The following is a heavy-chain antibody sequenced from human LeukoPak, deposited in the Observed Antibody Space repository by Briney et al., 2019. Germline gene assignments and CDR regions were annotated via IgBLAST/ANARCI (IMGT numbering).Heavy chain of an antibody. V-gene: IGHV1-8*01. CDR2: MNPNSGNT. CDR3: ARDLKYSSIFDY. CDR1: GYTFTSYD. Sequence: ASVKVSCKASGYTFTSYDINWVRQATGQGLEWMGWMNPNSGNTGYAQKFQGRVTMTRDMSTSTVYMELSSLRSEDTAVYYCARDLKYSSIFDYWGQGTLVTVSS. J-gene: IGHJ4*02. D-gene: IGHD6-13*01.